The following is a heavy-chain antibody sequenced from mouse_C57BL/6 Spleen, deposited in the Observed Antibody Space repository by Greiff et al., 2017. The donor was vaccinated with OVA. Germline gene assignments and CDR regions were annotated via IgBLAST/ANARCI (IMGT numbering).Heavy chain of an antibody. CDR2: IDPETGGT. J-gene: IGHJ3*01. V-gene: IGHV1-15*01. CDR1: GYTFTDYE. CDR3: TRLDGNTWCAY. D-gene: IGHD2-1*01. Sequence: QVQLQQSGAELVRPGASVTLSCKASGYTFTDYEMHWVKQTPVHGLEWIGAIDPETGGTAYNQKFKGKAILTADKSSSTAYMELRSLTSEDSAVYYCTRLDGNTWCAYWGQGTLVTVSA.